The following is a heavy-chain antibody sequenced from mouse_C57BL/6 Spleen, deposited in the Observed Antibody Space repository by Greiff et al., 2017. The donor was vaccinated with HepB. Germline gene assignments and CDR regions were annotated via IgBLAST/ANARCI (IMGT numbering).Heavy chain of an antibody. CDR2: INPSSGYT. D-gene: IGHD2-3*01. CDR3: ARSLDGYYGFAY. Sequence: QVHVKQSGAELAKPGASVKLSCKASGYTFTSYWMHWVKQRPGQGLEWIGYINPSSGYTKYNQKFKDKATLTADKSSSTAYMQLSSLTYEDSAVYYCARSLDGYYGFAYWGQGTLVTVSA. CDR1: GYTFTSYW. J-gene: IGHJ3*01. V-gene: IGHV1-7*01.